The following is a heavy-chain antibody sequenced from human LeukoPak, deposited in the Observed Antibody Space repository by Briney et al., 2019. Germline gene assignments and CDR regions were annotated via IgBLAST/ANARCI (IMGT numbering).Heavy chain of an antibody. CDR3: ARERWFDI. Sequence: SETLSLTCTVSGYSISSDYYWGWIRQPPGKGLEWIGNMYHSGSTYYNPSLKSRVTISIDTSKNQFSLKLSSVTAADTAVYFCARERWFDIWGQGTMVTVSS. J-gene: IGHJ3*02. CDR1: GYSISSDYY. CDR2: MYHSGST. V-gene: IGHV4-38-2*02. D-gene: IGHD4-23*01.